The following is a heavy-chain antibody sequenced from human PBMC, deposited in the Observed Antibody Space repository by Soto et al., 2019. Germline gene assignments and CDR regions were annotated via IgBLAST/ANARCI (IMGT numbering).Heavy chain of an antibody. CDR2: IIPIFGTA. J-gene: IGHJ4*02. Sequence: GASVKVSCTASGGTFSSYAISWVRQAPGQGLEWMGGIIPIFGTANYAQKFQGRVTITADESTSTAYMELSSLRSEDTAVYYCARPDEPSGYYKLDYWGQGTLVTVSS. V-gene: IGHV1-69*13. D-gene: IGHD3-22*01. CDR1: GGTFSSYA. CDR3: ARPDEPSGYYKLDY.